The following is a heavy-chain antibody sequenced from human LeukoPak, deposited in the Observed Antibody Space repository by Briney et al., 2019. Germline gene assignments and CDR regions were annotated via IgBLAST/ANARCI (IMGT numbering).Heavy chain of an antibody. CDR2: IYYSGST. J-gene: IGHJ3*02. CDR1: GGSISNYY. D-gene: IGHD3-22*01. CDR3: ARIYNYYDSSGPHDAFDI. Sequence: SETLSLTCTVSGGSISNYYWSWIRQPPGKGLEWIGYIYYSGSTNYNPSLKSRVTISVDTSKNQFSLKLSSVTAADTAVYYCARIYNYYDSSGPHDAFDIWGQGTMVTVSS. V-gene: IGHV4-59*08.